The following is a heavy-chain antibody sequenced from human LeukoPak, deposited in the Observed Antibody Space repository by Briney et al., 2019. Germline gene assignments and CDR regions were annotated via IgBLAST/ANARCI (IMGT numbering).Heavy chain of an antibody. V-gene: IGHV1-69*04. CDR2: IIPILGIA. J-gene: IGHJ5*02. Sequence: SVKVSCKASGGTFSSYAISWVRQAPGQGLEWMGRIIPILGIANYAQKFQGRVTITADKSTSTAYMELSSLRSEDTAVYYCARDRPPGRNSSGWYFWFDPWGQGTLVTVSS. D-gene: IGHD6-19*01. CDR1: GGTFSSYA. CDR3: ARDRPPGRNSSGWYFWFDP.